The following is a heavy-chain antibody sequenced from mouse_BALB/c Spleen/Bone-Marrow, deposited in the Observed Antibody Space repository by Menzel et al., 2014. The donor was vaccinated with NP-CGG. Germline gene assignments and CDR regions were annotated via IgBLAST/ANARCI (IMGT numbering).Heavy chain of an antibody. CDR2: IDPANGNT. Sequence: VQLQQSGAELVKPGASVKLSCTASGFNIKDTYMHWVKQRPEQGLEWIGRIDPANGNTIYDPKFQGKATITADTSSNTAYLQLSSLTSGDTAVYYCARYRLGTYFDYWGQGTTLTVSS. CDR1: GFNIKDTY. V-gene: IGHV14-3*02. CDR3: ARYRLGTYFDY. J-gene: IGHJ2*01. D-gene: IGHD1-2*01.